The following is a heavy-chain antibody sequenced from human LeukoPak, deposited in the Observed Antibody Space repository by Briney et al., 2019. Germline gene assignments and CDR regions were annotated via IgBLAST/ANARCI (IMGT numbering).Heavy chain of an antibody. CDR1: GFTFRSYG. Sequence: SGGSLRLSCAASGFTFRSYGIHWVRQAPGKGLEWVTFIRYDGSKRYYADSVKGRFTISRDNFKNTLYLQMNSLRAEDTAVYYCARDPPYYYGSGSYYGEGPGAFDIWGQGTMVTVSS. V-gene: IGHV3-30*02. D-gene: IGHD3-10*01. CDR2: IRYDGSKR. CDR3: ARDPPYYYGSGSYYGEGPGAFDI. J-gene: IGHJ3*02.